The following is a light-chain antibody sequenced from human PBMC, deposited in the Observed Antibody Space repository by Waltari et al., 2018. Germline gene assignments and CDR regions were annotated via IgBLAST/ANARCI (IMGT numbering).Light chain of an antibody. V-gene: IGLV3-27*01. CDR3: FSAADNNWV. CDR1: ILAKKY. J-gene: IGLJ3*02. Sequence: SYELTQPSSVSVSPGQTAKILCSGDILAKKYARWFQQKPGQAPLLLIYEDSERPSEIPGRFSGSSSGTTVTLTITGARVDDEADYYCFSAADNNWVFGGGTKLTGL. CDR2: EDS.